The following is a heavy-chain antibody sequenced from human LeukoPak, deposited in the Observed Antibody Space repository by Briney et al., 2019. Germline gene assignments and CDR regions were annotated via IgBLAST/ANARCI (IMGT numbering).Heavy chain of an antibody. CDR3: ARVELRSSGYYRLDY. V-gene: IGHV1-2*02. D-gene: IGHD3-22*01. Sequence: ASVKVPCKASGYTFTGYYMHWVRQAPGQGLEWMGWINPDSGGTNYAQKFQGRVTVTRDTSISTAYMELSRLRSDDTAVYYCARVELRSSGYYRLDYWGQGTLVTVSS. CDR1: GYTFTGYY. J-gene: IGHJ4*02. CDR2: INPDSGGT.